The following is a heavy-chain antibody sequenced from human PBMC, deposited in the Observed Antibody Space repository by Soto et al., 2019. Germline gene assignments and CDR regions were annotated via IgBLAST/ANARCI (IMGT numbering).Heavy chain of an antibody. V-gene: IGHV3-66*01. CDR1: GFPVSSNY. CDR3: ARTYSSSWYPLFDY. Sequence: GGSLRLSCAASGFPVSSNYMSWVRQAPGKGLEWVSVIYRDGSTFYADSVKGRFTISRDNSKNTLYLQMNSLRAEDTAVYYCARTYSSSWYPLFDYWGQGNLVTVS. CDR2: IYRDGST. J-gene: IGHJ4*02. D-gene: IGHD6-13*01.